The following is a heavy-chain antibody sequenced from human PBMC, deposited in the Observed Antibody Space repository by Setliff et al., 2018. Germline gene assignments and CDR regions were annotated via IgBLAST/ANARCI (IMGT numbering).Heavy chain of an antibody. CDR1: GGSISTHY. CDR3: ARGLAVNRFDP. V-gene: IGHV4-59*11. D-gene: IGHD3-16*01. CDR2: MYYSEIT. J-gene: IGHJ5*02. Sequence: SETLSLTCTVSGGSISTHYWSWIRQPPGKGLEWVGYMYYSEITKYNPSLESRVTISVDTSKNQFSLNLTSVTAADTAVYYCARGLAVNRFDPWGQGTLVTV.